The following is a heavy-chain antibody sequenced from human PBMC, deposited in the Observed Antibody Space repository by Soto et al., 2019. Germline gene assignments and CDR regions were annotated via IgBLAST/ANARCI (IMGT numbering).Heavy chain of an antibody. CDR2: IYASGKT. Sequence: LRLSCAASGFSVSSYFMTWVRQAPGKGLEWVSIIYASGKTYNADSVKGRFTVSRDNDKNTLYLQMNTLRAEDTAVYFCARDRCSNRSCWKSERGLDSWGQGILVTVS. V-gene: IGHV3-66*01. D-gene: IGHD2-2*01. CDR1: GFSVSSYF. J-gene: IGHJ4*02. CDR3: ARDRCSNRSCWKSERGLDS.